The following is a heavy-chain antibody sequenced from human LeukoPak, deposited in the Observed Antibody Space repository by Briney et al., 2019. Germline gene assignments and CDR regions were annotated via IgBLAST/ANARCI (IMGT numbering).Heavy chain of an antibody. D-gene: IGHD3-16*01. Sequence: GGSLRLSCAASGFTFSSYSMNWVRQAPGKGLEWVSSISSSSSYIYYADSVKGRFTISGDNAKNSLYLQMNSLRAEDTAVYYCARETLINVDAFDIWGQGTMVTVSS. CDR2: ISSSSSYI. CDR3: ARETLINVDAFDI. V-gene: IGHV3-21*01. CDR1: GFTFSSYS. J-gene: IGHJ3*02.